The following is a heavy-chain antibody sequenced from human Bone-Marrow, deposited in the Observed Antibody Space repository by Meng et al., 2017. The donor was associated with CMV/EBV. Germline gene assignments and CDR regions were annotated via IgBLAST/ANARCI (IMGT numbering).Heavy chain of an antibody. J-gene: IGHJ4*02. D-gene: IGHD6-6*01. CDR1: GGSISSNSYY. CDR3: ARVALAARPEGYYFAF. V-gene: IGHV4-39*01. Sequence: SETLSLTCTVSGGSISSNSYYWGWIRQPPGKGLEWIGSIYYSGSTYYNPSLKSRVTISVDTSKNQFSLKLSSVTVADTAVYYCARVALAARPEGYYFAFWGQGTLVPVSS. CDR2: IYYSGST.